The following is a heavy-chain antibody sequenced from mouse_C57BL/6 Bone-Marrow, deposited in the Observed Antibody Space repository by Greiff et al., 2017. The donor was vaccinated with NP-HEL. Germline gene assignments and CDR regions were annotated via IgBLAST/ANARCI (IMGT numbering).Heavy chain of an antibody. CDR3: ARGGIYYDYALYFDY. D-gene: IGHD2-4*01. CDR1: GYAFSSSW. V-gene: IGHV1-82*01. Sequence: QVQLQQSGPELVKPGASVKISCKASGYAFSSSWMNWVKQRPGKGLEWIGRIYPGDGDTNYNGKFKGKATLTADKSSSTAYMQLSSLTSEDSAVYFCARGGIYYDYALYFDYWGQGTTLTVSS. CDR2: IYPGDGDT. J-gene: IGHJ2*01.